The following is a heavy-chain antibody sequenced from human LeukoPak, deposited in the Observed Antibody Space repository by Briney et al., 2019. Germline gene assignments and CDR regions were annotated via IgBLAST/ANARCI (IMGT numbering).Heavy chain of an antibody. V-gene: IGHV1-69*13. Sequence: SVKVSCKASGGTFSSYAISWVRQAPGQGLEWMGGIIPIFGTANYAQKFQGRVTITADESTSTAYMELSSLRSEDTAVYYCARDEGIVGATTGRYYYYYGMDVWGQGTTVTVSS. D-gene: IGHD1-26*01. CDR3: ARDEGIVGATTGRYYYYYGMDV. CDR2: IIPIFGTA. J-gene: IGHJ6*02. CDR1: GGTFSSYA.